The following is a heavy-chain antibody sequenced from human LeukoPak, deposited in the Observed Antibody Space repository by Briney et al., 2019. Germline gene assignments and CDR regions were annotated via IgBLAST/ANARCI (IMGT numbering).Heavy chain of an antibody. CDR3: ARGRMVRGDITYYYYYYYGMDV. Sequence: PSETLSLTCAVYGGSFSGYYWSWIRQPPGKGLEWIGEINHSGSTNYNPSLKSRVTISVDTSKNQFSLKLSSVTAADTAVYYCARGRMVRGDITYYYYYYYGMDVWGQGTTVTVSS. V-gene: IGHV4-34*01. J-gene: IGHJ6*02. CDR1: GGSFSGYY. CDR2: INHSGST. D-gene: IGHD3-10*01.